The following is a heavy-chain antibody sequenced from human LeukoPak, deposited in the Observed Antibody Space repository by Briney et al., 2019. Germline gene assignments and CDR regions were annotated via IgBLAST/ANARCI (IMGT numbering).Heavy chain of an antibody. V-gene: IGHV3-11*04. CDR2: ISSSGSTI. Sequence: GGSLRLSCAASGFTFSNYYMSWVRQAPGKGLEWVSYISSSGSTIYYADSVKGRFTISREHAMNRLYLQMNSLTAEDTAVYYCARDPDPVGYCSSTSCYGRIDYFGYWGQGTLVTVSS. D-gene: IGHD2-2*01. CDR3: ARDPDPVGYCSSTSCYGRIDYFGY. CDR1: GFTFSNYY. J-gene: IGHJ4*02.